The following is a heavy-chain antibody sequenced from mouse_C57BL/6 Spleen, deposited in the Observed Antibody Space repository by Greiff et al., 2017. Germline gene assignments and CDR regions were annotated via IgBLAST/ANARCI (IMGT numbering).Heavy chain of an antibody. CDR2: IHPNSGST. CDR1: GYTFASYW. D-gene: IGHD2-3*01. CDR3: AREDGYYWYFDV. J-gene: IGHJ1*03. V-gene: IGHV1-64*01. Sequence: QVQLQPPGAELVKPGASVKLSCKASGYTFASYWMHWVKQRPGQGLEWIGMIHPNSGSTNYNEKFKSKATLTVDKSSSTAYMQLSSLTSEDSAVYYCAREDGYYWYFDVWGTGTTVTVSS.